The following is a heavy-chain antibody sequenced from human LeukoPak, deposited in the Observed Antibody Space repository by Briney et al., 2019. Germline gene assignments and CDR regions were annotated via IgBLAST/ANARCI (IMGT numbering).Heavy chain of an antibody. CDR3: ARGGGWYAENWFDP. D-gene: IGHD6-19*01. V-gene: IGHV4-59*11. Sequence: SETLSLTCTVSGGSISSHYWSWIRQPPGKGLEWIGDTHYSGSTNYNPSLKSRVTISVDTSKNQFSLKLSSVTAADTGVYYCARGGGWYAENWFDPWGQGTLVTVSS. CDR2: THYSGST. CDR1: GGSISSHY. J-gene: IGHJ5*02.